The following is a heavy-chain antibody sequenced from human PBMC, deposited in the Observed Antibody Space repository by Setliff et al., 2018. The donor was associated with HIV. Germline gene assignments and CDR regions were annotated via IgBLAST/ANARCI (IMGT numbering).Heavy chain of an antibody. Sequence: SETLSLTCAVSGYSISGGYYWGWIRQPPGKGLEWIGSIYHSGSTYHNPSLKSRVTISVDTSKNQFSLKLSSVTAADTAVYYCARHDGTNCGGDCYLLGYFDLWGRGTLVTSPQ. CDR1: GYSISGGYY. V-gene: IGHV4-38-2*01. CDR2: IYHSGST. CDR3: ARHDGTNCGGDCYLLGYFDL. D-gene: IGHD2-21*02. J-gene: IGHJ2*01.